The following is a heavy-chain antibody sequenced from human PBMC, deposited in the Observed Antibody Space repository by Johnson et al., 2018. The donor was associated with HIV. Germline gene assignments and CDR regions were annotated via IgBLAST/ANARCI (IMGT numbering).Heavy chain of an antibody. V-gene: IGHV3-30*03. CDR2: ISYDGSNK. D-gene: IGHD1-1*01. J-gene: IGHJ3*02. CDR3: ARFPPGERDDAFDI. Sequence: QVQLVESGGGVVQPGRSLRLSCAASGFTFSSYGIHWVRQAPGKGLEWVAVISYDGSNKYYADSVKGRFTISRDNSKNTLYLQMNSLRAEDTAVYYCARFPPGERDDAFDIWGQGTMVTVSS. CDR1: GFTFSSYG.